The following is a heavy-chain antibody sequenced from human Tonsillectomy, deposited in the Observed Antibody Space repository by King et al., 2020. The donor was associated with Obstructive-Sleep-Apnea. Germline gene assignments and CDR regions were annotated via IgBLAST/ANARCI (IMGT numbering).Heavy chain of an antibody. CDR1: GGTFGNYA. Sequence: QLVQSGTEVKKPGSAVKVSCKASGGTFGNYAISRVRQAPGQGLEWMGGIIPILDVPNYAQKFQGRVTITADMSTSTAYMELSSLRSEDTAIYYCARDACIITSCQHNYYYASDVWGQGTTVTVSS. D-gene: IGHD2-2*01. CDR2: IIPILDVP. CDR3: ARDACIITSCQHNYYYASDV. J-gene: IGHJ6*02. V-gene: IGHV1-69*04.